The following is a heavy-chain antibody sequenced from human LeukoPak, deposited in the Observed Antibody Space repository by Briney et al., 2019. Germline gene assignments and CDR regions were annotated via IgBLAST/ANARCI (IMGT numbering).Heavy chain of an antibody. CDR3: ARENSGSYREFDY. J-gene: IGHJ4*02. V-gene: IGHV4-4*07. CDR2: IYTSGST. CDR1: GGSISSYY. Sequence: PSETLSLTCTVSGGSISSYYWIWIRQPAGKGLECIGRIYTSGSTNYNASLKSRVSMSVDTSKKQFSLKLSSVTDADTAVFYCARENSGSYREFDYWGQGTLVTVSS. D-gene: IGHD1-26*01.